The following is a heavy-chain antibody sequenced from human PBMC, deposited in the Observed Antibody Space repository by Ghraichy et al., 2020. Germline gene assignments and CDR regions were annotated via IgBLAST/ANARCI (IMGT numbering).Heavy chain of an antibody. Sequence: LSLTCAASGFTFSTYSMHWVRQAPGKGLEWVAVISHDGNFKYFADSVKGRFTISRDNARNTVYLQMNSLRVEDTAVYYCARDIKSSSWSYYYYAMDVWGQGTTVTVSS. CDR1: GFTFSTYS. D-gene: IGHD6-13*01. CDR3: ARDIKSSSWSYYYYAMDV. CDR2: ISHDGNFK. J-gene: IGHJ6*02. V-gene: IGHV3-30*04.